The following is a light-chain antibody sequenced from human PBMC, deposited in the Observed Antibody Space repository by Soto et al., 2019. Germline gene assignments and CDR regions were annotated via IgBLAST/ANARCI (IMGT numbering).Light chain of an antibody. CDR2: DAS. J-gene: IGKJ5*01. V-gene: IGKV1-33*01. CDR3: QQYDNFSSIT. Sequence: IQVTQSPSSLSASVGDRVTITCQASQDITIYLHWYQQKAGKAPKLLIYDASHLEKGVPSRFSGGGSGTNFTFIIRSLQPEDIATDYCQQYDNFSSITFGQGTRLEIK. CDR1: QDITIY.